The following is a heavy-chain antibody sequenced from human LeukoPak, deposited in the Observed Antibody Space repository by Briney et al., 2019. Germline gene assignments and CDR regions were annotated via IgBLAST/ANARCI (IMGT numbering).Heavy chain of an antibody. J-gene: IGHJ3*02. CDR2: IRYDGSNK. Sequence: GGSLRLSCAASGFTFSSYGMHWVRQAPGKGLEWVAFIRYDGSNKYYADSVKGRFTISRDNSKNTLYLQMNSLRAEDTAVYYCAKRTVTLDAFDIWGQGTMVTVSS. CDR1: GFTFSSYG. D-gene: IGHD4-17*01. CDR3: AKRTVTLDAFDI. V-gene: IGHV3-30*02.